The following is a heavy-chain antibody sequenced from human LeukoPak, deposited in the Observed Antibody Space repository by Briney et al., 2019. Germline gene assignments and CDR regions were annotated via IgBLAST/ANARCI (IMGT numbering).Heavy chain of an antibody. CDR1: GFTFSSYG. J-gene: IGHJ4*02. V-gene: IGHV3-7*01. Sequence: PGGSLRLSCAASGFTFSSYGMHWVRQAPGKGLEWVASIKHDGSEKYYVDSVRGRFTISRDNTKNSLYLPMSSLRAEDTAVYYCATDRGWRTSGYYLYYFEYWGQGTLVTFSS. CDR2: IKHDGSEK. D-gene: IGHD3-3*01. CDR3: ATDRGWRTSGYYLYYFEY.